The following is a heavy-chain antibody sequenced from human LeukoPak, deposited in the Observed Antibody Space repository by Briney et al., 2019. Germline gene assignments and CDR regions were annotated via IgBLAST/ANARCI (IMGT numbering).Heavy chain of an antibody. D-gene: IGHD2-2*01. Sequence: SETLSLTCAVSGGSISSGGYYWSWIRQPPGKGLEWIGYIYHSGSTYYNPSLKSRVTISVDRSKNQFSLKLSSVTAADTAVYYCARDTFGSTSGYWGQGTLVTVSS. V-gene: IGHV4-30-2*01. CDR2: IYHSGST. J-gene: IGHJ4*02. CDR3: ARDTFGSTSGY. CDR1: GGSISSGGYY.